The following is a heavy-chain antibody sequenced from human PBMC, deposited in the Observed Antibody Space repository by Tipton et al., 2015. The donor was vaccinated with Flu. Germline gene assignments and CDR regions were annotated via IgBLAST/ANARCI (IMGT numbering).Heavy chain of an antibody. CDR3: ARVGRYSSSSGDY. CDR1: GFTFSDYY. D-gene: IGHD6-6*01. CDR2: ISSRGSTI. J-gene: IGHJ4*02. V-gene: IGHV3-11*01. Sequence: SLRLSCAASGFTFSDYYMRWIRQAPGKGLEWISYISSRGSTIYYADSVKGRFTISRDNAKNSLYLQMNSLRAEDTAVYYCARVGRYSSSSGDYWGQGTLGTVSS.